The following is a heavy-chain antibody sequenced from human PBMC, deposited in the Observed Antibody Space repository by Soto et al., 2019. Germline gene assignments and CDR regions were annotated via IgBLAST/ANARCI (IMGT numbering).Heavy chain of an antibody. CDR1: GGTFSSYA. V-gene: IGHV1-69*01. D-gene: IGHD3-22*01. CDR3: TRDRGRRYNDGRGYYYSAY. Sequence: QVHLVQSGAEVQKPGSSVKVSCKASGGTFSSYAISWVRQAPGQGLEWMGGFIPIFGTTNYAQKFQGRVPITADESTSTAYMELSSLRSEDTAVYYCTRDRGRRYNDGRGYYYSAYWGQGTLVTVSS. CDR2: FIPIFGTT. J-gene: IGHJ4*02.